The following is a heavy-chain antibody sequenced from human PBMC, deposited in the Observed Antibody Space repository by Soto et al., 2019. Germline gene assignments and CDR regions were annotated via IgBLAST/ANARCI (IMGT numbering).Heavy chain of an antibody. J-gene: IGHJ6*03. CDR2: IKQDGSEK. CDR1: GFTFSNHW. D-gene: IGHD2-2*01. CDR3: ARDSAYCSSTSCYLSYYYYMDV. Sequence: EVQVVESGGGLVQPGGSLRLSCAASGFTFSNHWMTWVRQAPGKGLEWVANIKQDGSEKYYVGSVKGRFSISRDNAKKSLYLQMNSLRAEYTAVYYCARDSAYCSSTSCYLSYYYYMDVWGKGTTVTVSS. V-gene: IGHV3-7*01.